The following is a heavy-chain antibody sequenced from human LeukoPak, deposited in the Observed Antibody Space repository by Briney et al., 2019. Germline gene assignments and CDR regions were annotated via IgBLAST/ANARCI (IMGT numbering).Heavy chain of an antibody. V-gene: IGHV3-11*04. D-gene: IGHD6-13*01. Sequence: GGSLRLSCAASGFTFSDYYMSWIRQAPGKGLEWVSYISSSDSTIYYADSVKDRFAISRDEANNSLYLQLNSLRVEDTAVYYCARDSSLRPLESASLNAFDMWGQGTMVTVSS. CDR2: ISSSDSTI. CDR1: GFTFSDYY. CDR3: ARDSSLRPLESASLNAFDM. J-gene: IGHJ3*02.